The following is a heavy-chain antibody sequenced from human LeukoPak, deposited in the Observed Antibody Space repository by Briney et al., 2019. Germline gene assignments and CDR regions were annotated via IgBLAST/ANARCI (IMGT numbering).Heavy chain of an antibody. D-gene: IGHD3-3*01. CDR2: ISGSGGST. CDR1: GFTFSSYA. J-gene: IGHJ6*03. Sequence: GGSLRLSCAASGFTFSSYAMSWVRQAPGKGLEWVSAISGSGGSTYYADSVKGRFTISRDNSKNTLYLQMNSLRAEDTAVYYCAKSVLRFLEWYYYYYYYMDVWGKGTTVTVSS. V-gene: IGHV3-23*01. CDR3: AKSVLRFLEWYYYYYYYMDV.